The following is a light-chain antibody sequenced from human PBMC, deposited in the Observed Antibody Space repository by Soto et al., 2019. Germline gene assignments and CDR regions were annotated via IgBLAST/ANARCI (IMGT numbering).Light chain of an antibody. Sequence: QSVLTQTGSVSGSPRQSITISCSGTSSDVGDYNYVSWYQQHPGKAPKLRIYEVSNRPSGVSNRCSGSKSGNTASLTISGLQAEDEADYSCGSYRTSNSYVFGTGTKVTVL. CDR2: EVS. CDR3: GSYRTSNSYV. J-gene: IGLJ1*01. CDR1: SSDVGDYNY. V-gene: IGLV2-14*01.